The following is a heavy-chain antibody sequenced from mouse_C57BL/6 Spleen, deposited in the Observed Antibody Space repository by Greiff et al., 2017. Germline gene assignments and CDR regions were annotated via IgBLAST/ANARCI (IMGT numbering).Heavy chain of an antibody. D-gene: IGHD2-1*01. Sequence: EVQLVESGGGLVQPGGSLKLSCAASGFTFSDYYMYWVRQTPEKRLEWVAYISNGGGSTYYPDTVKGRFPISRDNANNTLYLQMRRLKSEDTAMYYCARHHYGKWYFDVWGTGTTVTVSS. CDR2: ISNGGGST. CDR1: GFTFSDYY. V-gene: IGHV5-12*01. J-gene: IGHJ1*03. CDR3: ARHHYGKWYFDV.